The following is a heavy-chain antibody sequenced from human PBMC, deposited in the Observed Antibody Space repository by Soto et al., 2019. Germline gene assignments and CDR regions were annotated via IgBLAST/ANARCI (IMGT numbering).Heavy chain of an antibody. CDR3: ARLPNKSPQN. CDR2: ISNDGSST. Sequence: EVQLVESGGGLVQPGGSLRLSCVASGFTFSSYWMHWVRQAPGKGLVWVSSISNDGSSTSYADPVKGPFTISRDNAKNTLYLQMNSLRAEDTAVYYCARLPNKSPQNWGQGTLVIVSP. CDR1: GFTFSSYW. J-gene: IGHJ1*01. V-gene: IGHV3-74*01.